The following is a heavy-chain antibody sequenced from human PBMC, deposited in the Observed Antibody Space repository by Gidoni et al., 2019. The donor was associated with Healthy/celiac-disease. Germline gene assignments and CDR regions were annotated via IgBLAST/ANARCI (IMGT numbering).Heavy chain of an antibody. V-gene: IGHV3-30-3*01. D-gene: IGHD5-12*01. Sequence: QVQLVESGGGVVQPGRSLRLSCAASGFTFSSYAMHWVRQAPGKGLEWVAVISYDGSNKYYADSVKGRFTISRDNSKNTLYLQMNSLRAEDTAVYYCASDPVRDGYNVVDYWGQGTLVTVSS. J-gene: IGHJ4*02. CDR1: GFTFSSYA. CDR2: ISYDGSNK. CDR3: ASDPVRDGYNVVDY.